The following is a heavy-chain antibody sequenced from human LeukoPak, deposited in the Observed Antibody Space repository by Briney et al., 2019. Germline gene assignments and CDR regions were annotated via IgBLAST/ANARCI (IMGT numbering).Heavy chain of an antibody. D-gene: IGHD5-18*01. CDR2: ISSSGSTI. V-gene: IGHV3-11*04. CDR3: ARNGRYSYGYGYYYYYMDV. Sequence: GGSLTLYCAASGFTFSDYYMIWIRQAPGKGLGWVPYISSSGSTIYYADSVKGRFTISRDNAKNSLYLQMNSLRAEDTAVYYCARNGRYSYGYGYYYYYMDVWGKGTTVTVSS. J-gene: IGHJ6*03. CDR1: GFTFSDYY.